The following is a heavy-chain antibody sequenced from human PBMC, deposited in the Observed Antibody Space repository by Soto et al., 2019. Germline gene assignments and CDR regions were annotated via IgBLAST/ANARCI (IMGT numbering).Heavy chain of an antibody. J-gene: IGHJ4*02. V-gene: IGHV3-30*03. Sequence: QVQLVESGGGVVQPGRSLRLSCAASGFTFSSYGMHWVRQAPGKGLEWVAVISYDGSNKYYADSVKGRFTISSDNSKNTLYLQMYSLRAEDTAVYYCATYPLYLRPCLIVRGVIINYFDYWGQGTLVTVSS. D-gene: IGHD3-10*01. CDR3: ATYPLYLRPCLIVRGVIINYFDY. CDR2: ISYDGSNK. CDR1: GFTFSSYG.